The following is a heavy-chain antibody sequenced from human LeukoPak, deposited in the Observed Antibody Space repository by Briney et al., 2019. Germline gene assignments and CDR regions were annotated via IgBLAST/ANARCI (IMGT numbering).Heavy chain of an antibody. CDR1: GFTFSNAW. CDR2: IKSKTDGGTT. D-gene: IGHD2-2*01. Sequence: PGGSLGLSCAASGFTFSNAWMSWVRQAPGKGLEWVGRIKSKTDGGTTDYAAPVKGRFTISRDDSKNTLYLQMNSLKTEDTAVYYCTTRFSSPEHFDYWGQGTLVTVSS. J-gene: IGHJ4*02. V-gene: IGHV3-15*01. CDR3: TTRFSSPEHFDY.